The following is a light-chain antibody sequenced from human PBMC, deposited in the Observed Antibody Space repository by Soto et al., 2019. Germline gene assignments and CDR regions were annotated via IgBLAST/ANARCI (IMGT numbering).Light chain of an antibody. CDR2: SAS. J-gene: IGKJ1*01. CDR1: QSISNW. CDR3: QQYKSYPWT. V-gene: IGKV1-5*03. Sequence: DIQMTQSPSTLSASVGNRVTLTCRASQSISNWLAWYQQKPGKAPKLLIYSASSLESGVPSRFSGSGSGAEFTLTISSLQPDDFATYYCQQYKSYPWTFGQGTKVEIK.